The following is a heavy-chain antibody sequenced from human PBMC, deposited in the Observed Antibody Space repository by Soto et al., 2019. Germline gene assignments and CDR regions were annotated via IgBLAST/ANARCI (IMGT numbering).Heavy chain of an antibody. CDR1: GYTFTSYD. CDR3: ATSLGDAYDV. CDR2: MNPNNGNT. V-gene: IGHV1-8*01. D-gene: IGHD1-26*01. Sequence: QVHLVQSGAEVKKPGASVKVSCEASGYTFTSYDITWVRQATGQGLEWMGWMNPNNGNTGYAPKFQGRVSMTRNTSTSTAYMELHNLRSDDTAVYYCATSLGDAYDVWGQGTMVTVSS. J-gene: IGHJ3*01.